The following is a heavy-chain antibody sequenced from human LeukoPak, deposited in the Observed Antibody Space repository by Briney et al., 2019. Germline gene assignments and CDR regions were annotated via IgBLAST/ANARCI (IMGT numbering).Heavy chain of an antibody. CDR2: IYYSGSS. CDR3: ASGGGWELPYNFDY. J-gene: IGHJ4*02. Sequence: SETLSLTCTVSGASLSRYYWSWIRQPPGKGLEWIGYIYYSGSSTYSPSLQSRVTISVDTFKNQFSLRLSSVTAADTAVYYCASGGGWELPYNFDYWGQGTLVTVSS. CDR1: GASLSRYY. D-gene: IGHD1-26*01. V-gene: IGHV4-59*08.